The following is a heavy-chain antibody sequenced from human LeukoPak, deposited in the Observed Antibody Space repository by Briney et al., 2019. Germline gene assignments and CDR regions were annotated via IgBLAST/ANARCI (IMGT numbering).Heavy chain of an antibody. D-gene: IGHD1-26*01. CDR3: ARHIGIVGAVDY. V-gene: IGHV4-59*08. Sequence: SETLSLTCTVSGGSISSYYWSWIRQPPGKGLEWIGYIYYSGSTNYNPSLKSRVTISVDTSKNQFSLKLSSVTAADTAVYYCARHIGIVGAVDYWGQGTLVTVSS. CDR1: GGSISSYY. J-gene: IGHJ4*02. CDR2: IYYSGST.